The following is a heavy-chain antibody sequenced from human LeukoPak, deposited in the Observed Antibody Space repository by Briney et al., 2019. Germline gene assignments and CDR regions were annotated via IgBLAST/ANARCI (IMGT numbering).Heavy chain of an antibody. Sequence: SETLSLTCTVSGGSISGSSYYWGWIRQPPGKGLEWIGSIYYSGSTYYNPSLKSRVTISVDTSKNQFSLKLSSVTAADTAVYYCAVNGESTSLDYWGQGTLVTVSS. CDR3: AVNGESTSLDY. CDR2: IYYSGST. J-gene: IGHJ4*02. V-gene: IGHV4-39*07. D-gene: IGHD7-27*01. CDR1: GGSISGSSYY.